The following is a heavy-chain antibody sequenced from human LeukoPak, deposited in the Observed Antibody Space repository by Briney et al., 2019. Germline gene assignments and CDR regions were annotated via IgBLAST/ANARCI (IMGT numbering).Heavy chain of an antibody. Sequence: SETLSLTCAVYGGSFSGYYWSWIRQPPGKGLEWIGEINHSGSTNYNPSLKSRVTISVDTSKNQFSLKLSSVTAADTAVYYCARGLGGAVAGTYYYYYGMDVWGQGTTVTVSS. CDR1: GGSFSGYY. J-gene: IGHJ6*02. CDR2: INHSGST. D-gene: IGHD6-19*01. CDR3: ARGLGGAVAGTYYYYYGMDV. V-gene: IGHV4-34*01.